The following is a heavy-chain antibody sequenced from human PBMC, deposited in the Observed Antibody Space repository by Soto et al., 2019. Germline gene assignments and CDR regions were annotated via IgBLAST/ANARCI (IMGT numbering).Heavy chain of an antibody. CDR1: GGSISSSSYY. CDR3: ASLGLSYYYDSSGYYVGAPFDY. Sequence: SETLSLTCTVSGGSISSSSYYWGWIRQPPGKGLEWIGSIYYSGSTYYNPSLKSRVTISVETSKNQFSLKLSSVTAADTAVYYCASLGLSYYYDSSGYYVGAPFDYWGQGTLVTVSS. D-gene: IGHD3-22*01. J-gene: IGHJ4*02. V-gene: IGHV4-39*01. CDR2: IYYSGST.